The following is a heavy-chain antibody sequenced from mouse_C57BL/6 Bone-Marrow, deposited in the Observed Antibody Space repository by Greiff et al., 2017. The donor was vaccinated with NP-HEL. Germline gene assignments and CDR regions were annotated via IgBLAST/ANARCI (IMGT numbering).Heavy chain of an antibody. J-gene: IGHJ1*03. Sequence: EVQLVESGGGLVQPGGSMKLSCVASGFTFSNYWMNWVRQSPEKGLEWVAQIRLKSDSYATHYAESVKGRLTISRDDSKSSVYLQMNNLRAEDTGIYYGTAPYDYEDWYFDVWGTGTTVTVSS. CDR2: IRLKSDSYAT. CDR1: GFTFSNYW. V-gene: IGHV6-3*01. D-gene: IGHD2-4*01. CDR3: TAPYDYEDWYFDV.